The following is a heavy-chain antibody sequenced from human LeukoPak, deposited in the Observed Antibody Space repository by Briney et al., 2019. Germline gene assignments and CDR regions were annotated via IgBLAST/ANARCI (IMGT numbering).Heavy chain of an antibody. D-gene: IGHD3-22*01. CDR1: GFTFGDYG. CDR2: IRSQAYGGTT. CDR3: TRGDYYDSRGYYLLFDY. V-gene: IGHV3-49*04. J-gene: IGHJ4*02. Sequence: GGSLRLSCTASGFTFGDYGMSWVRQTPGKGLEWVGFIRSQAYGGTTEYAASVKGRFTISRDDSKSIAYLQMNSLKTEDTALYFCTRGDYYDSRGYYLLFDYWGQGTLVTASS.